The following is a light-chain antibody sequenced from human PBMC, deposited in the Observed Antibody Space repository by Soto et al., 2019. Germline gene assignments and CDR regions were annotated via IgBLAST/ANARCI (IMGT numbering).Light chain of an antibody. CDR3: TAWDDSLNGPV. V-gene: IGLV1-44*01. CDR2: NYN. J-gene: IGLJ1*01. CDR1: SSNIGSNT. Sequence: QSVLAQPPSASGAPGQRVTISCSGSSSNIGSNTVNWYQQIPGAAPKLLIYNYNQRPSGVPDRFSGSKSGTSASLAISGLQSEVEADYYCTAWDDSLNGPVFGTGTKVTVL.